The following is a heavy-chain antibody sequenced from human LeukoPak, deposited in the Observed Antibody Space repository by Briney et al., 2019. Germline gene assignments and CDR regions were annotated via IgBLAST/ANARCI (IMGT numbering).Heavy chain of an antibody. D-gene: IGHD1-26*01. Sequence: SETLSLTCTVSGGSISSGSYYWSWIRQPSGKGLEWIGRIYTSGSTNYNPSLKSRVTISIDTSKNQFSLRVSSVTAADTAMYYCAKSGGYGLIDYWGQGTLVTVSS. J-gene: IGHJ4*02. CDR3: AKSGGYGLIDY. CDR2: IYTSGST. V-gene: IGHV4-61*02. CDR1: GGSISSGSYY.